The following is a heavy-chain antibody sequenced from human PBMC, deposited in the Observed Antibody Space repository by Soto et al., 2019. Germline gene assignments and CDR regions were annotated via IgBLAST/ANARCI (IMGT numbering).Heavy chain of an antibody. CDR2: IDRDETVT. CDR3: ARALPNGTPAPYFDY. Sequence: EVQLVESGGGLVQPGGSLRLSCAGSGFTLSSYWMHWVRQPPGKGLEWVSRIDRDETVTTYADSVKGRFTISRDNARNTLDLQMHRLRVEETGVYYCARALPNGTPAPYFDYWGQGTLVTVSS. J-gene: IGHJ4*02. D-gene: IGHD1-1*01. V-gene: IGHV3-74*01. CDR1: GFTLSSYW.